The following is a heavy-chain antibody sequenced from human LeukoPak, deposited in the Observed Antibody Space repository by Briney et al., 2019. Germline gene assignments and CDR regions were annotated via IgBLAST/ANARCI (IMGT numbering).Heavy chain of an antibody. CDR3: AKAKYYYDSSGYPPAGY. CDR2: ISGSGGST. CDR1: GFTFSSYA. V-gene: IGHV3-23*01. J-gene: IGHJ4*02. Sequence: GGSLRLSCAASGFTFSSYAMSWVRQAPGKGLEWVSAISGSGGSTYYADSVKGRFTISRDNSKNTLYLQMNSLRAEDTAVYYCAKAKYYYDSSGYPPAGYWGQGTLVTVSS. D-gene: IGHD3-22*01.